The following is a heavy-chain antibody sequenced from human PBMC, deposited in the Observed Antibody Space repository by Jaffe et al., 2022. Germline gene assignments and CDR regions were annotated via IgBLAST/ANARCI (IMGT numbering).Heavy chain of an antibody. D-gene: IGHD3-10*01. V-gene: IGHV4-39*01. CDR3: ARQPRLLWFRELLPD. CDR2: IYYSGST. J-gene: IGHJ4*02. CDR1: GGSISSSSYY. Sequence: QLQLQESGPGLVKPSETLSLTCTVSGGSISSSSYYWGWIRQPPGKGLEWIGSIYYSGSTYYNPSLKSRVTISVDTSKNQFSLKLSSVTAADTAVYYCARQPRLLWFRELLPDWGQGTLVTVSS.